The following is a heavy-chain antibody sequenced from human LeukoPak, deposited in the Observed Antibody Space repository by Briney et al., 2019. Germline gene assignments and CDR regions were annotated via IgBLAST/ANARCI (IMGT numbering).Heavy chain of an antibody. J-gene: IGHJ4*02. CDR2: INEPGTWP. CDR1: GFTLSNYW. V-gene: IGHV3-74*03. CDR3: VRSCSGLRAY. D-gene: IGHD2-8*01. Sequence: PGESLTLSCAASGFTLSNYWVHAGPQAPGEGLVWVSRINEPGTWPTYEDSVRGRFTISRDNAKNTVSLHMKNLRAEDTAVYYCVRSCSGLRAYSGQGTLVTVSS.